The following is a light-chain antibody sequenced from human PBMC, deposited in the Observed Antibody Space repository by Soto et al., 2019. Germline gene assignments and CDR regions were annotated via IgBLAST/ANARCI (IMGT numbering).Light chain of an antibody. CDR2: EGS. CDR1: SSDVGSYKF. Sequence: QSALTQPAAVSGSPGQSITISCTGTSSDVGSYKFVSWYQQHPGKAPKLMIYEGSKRPSGVSSRFSGSKSGNTASLTISGLQAEDEGDYHCCSYAGSSTLVFGGGTKVTVL. CDR3: CSYAGSSTLV. J-gene: IGLJ3*02. V-gene: IGLV2-23*01.